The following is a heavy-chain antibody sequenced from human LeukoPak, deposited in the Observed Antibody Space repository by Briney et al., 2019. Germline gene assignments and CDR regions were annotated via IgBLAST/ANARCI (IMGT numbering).Heavy chain of an antibody. Sequence: GGSLRLSCAASGFTFSSYGMSWVRQAPGKGLEWVSAISGSGGSTYYADSVKGRFTISRDNSKNTLYLQMNSLRAEDTAVYYCAKDRCSGGSCYIDAYWGQGTLVTVSS. CDR1: GFTFSSYG. CDR3: AKDRCSGGSCYIDAY. D-gene: IGHD2-15*01. J-gene: IGHJ4*02. CDR2: ISGSGGST. V-gene: IGHV3-23*01.